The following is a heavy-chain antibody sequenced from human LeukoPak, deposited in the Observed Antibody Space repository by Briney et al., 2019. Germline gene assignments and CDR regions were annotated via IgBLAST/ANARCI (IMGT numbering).Heavy chain of an antibody. CDR1: GYSFTTYW. Sequence: GESLKISCQGSGYSFTTYWIGWVRQMPGKGLEWMGIIYPGDSDTRYSPSFQGQVTISADKSISTAYLQWSSLKASDTAMYYCARLKYCSGGSCYSAGDYWGQGTLVTVSS. D-gene: IGHD2-15*01. CDR2: IYPGDSDT. J-gene: IGHJ4*02. CDR3: ARLKYCSGGSCYSAGDY. V-gene: IGHV5-51*01.